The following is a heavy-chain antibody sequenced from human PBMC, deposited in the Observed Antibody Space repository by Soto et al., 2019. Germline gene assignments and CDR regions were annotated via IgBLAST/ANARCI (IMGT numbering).Heavy chain of an antibody. Sequence: QVQLQESGPGLVKPSQTLSLTCTVSGGSISSGGYYWSWIRQHPGKGLEWIGYIYYSGSTYYNPSLKSRVTISVDTSKNQFSLKLSSVTSADTAVYYCARDEMGGGSSLIYYYGMDVWGQGTTVTVSS. CDR2: IYYSGST. D-gene: IGHD2-15*01. CDR1: GGSISSGGYY. CDR3: ARDEMGGGSSLIYYYGMDV. J-gene: IGHJ6*02. V-gene: IGHV4-31*03.